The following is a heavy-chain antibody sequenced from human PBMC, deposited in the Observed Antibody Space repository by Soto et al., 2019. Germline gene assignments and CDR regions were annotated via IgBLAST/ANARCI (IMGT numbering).Heavy chain of an antibody. J-gene: IGHJ6*01. D-gene: IGHD3-22*01. V-gene: IGHV4-39*01. CDR1: GGSISSSSYY. CDR3: ARPRGENYYDSSGYYYYYYGMDV. CDR2: IYYSGST. Sequence: SETLSLTCTVSGGSISSSSYYWGWIRQPPGKGLEWIGSIYYSGSTYYNPSLKSRVTISVDTSKNQFSLKLSSVTAADTAVYYCARPRGENYYDSSGYYYYYYGMDVWGQGTTVT.